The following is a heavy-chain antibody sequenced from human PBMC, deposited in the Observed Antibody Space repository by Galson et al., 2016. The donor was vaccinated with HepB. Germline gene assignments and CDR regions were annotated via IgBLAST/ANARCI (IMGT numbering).Heavy chain of an antibody. CDR3: ARDRGSAAGFDY. Sequence: TLSLTCTVSGGSISNYYWSWIRQPPGKGLEWIAYIYYSGSTNQNPSLKSRVTISVETSKNQFSLQLRSVTAADTAVYYCARDRGSAAGFDYWGQGTLVTVAS. CDR2: IYYSGST. J-gene: IGHJ4*02. D-gene: IGHD6-13*01. CDR1: GGSISNYY. V-gene: IGHV4-59*01.